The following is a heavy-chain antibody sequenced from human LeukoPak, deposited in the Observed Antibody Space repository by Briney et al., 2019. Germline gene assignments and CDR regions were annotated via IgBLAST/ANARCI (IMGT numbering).Heavy chain of an antibody. V-gene: IGHV4-34*01. CDR2: INHSGST. Sequence: SETLSLTCTVSGGSISGYYWSWIRQPPGKGLEWIGEINHSGSTNYNPSLKSRVTISVDTSKNQFSLKLSSVTAADTAVYYCARDRYYYDSSGYSLFDYWGQGTLVTVSS. CDR1: GGSISGYY. J-gene: IGHJ4*02. D-gene: IGHD3-22*01. CDR3: ARDRYYYDSSGYSLFDY.